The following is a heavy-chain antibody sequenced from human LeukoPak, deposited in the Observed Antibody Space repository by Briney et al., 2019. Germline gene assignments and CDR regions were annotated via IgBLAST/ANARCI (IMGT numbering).Heavy chain of an antibody. V-gene: IGHV1-2*02. CDR3: ARGHGLPAYYYYYYMEV. J-gene: IGHJ6*03. Sequence: ASVKVSCKASGYTFTGYDIHWVRQAPGQGLEWMGWINPNSGGTNYAQKFQGRVTMTRDTSISTAYMELSSLTSDDTAVYFCARGHGLPAYYYYYYMEVWGEGTMVTVSS. CDR1: GYTFTGYD. CDR2: INPNSGGT. D-gene: IGHD3/OR15-3a*01.